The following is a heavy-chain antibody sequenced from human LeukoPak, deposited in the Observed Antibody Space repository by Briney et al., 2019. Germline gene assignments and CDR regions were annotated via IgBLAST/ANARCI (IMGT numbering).Heavy chain of an antibody. CDR3: AKEYDSSGYYSK. D-gene: IGHD3-22*01. CDR1: GFTVSTTY. Sequence: PGGSLRLSCAASGFTVSTTYMNWVRQAPGKGLEWVANIKHDGSEKFYVDSLKGRFTISRDNAKNSLYLQMNSLRAEDTAEYYCAKEYDSSGYYSKWGQGTLVTVSS. V-gene: IGHV3-7*03. J-gene: IGHJ4*02. CDR2: IKHDGSEK.